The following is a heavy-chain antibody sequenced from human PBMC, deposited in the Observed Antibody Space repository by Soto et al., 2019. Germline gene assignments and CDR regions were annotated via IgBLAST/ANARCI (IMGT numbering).Heavy chain of an antibody. V-gene: IGHV3-33*01. Sequence: QVQLVESGGGVVQPGRSLRLSCAASGFTFSSYGMHWVRQAPGKGLEWVAVIWYDGSNKYYADSVKGRFTISRDNSKNTLYLQMNSLRAEETAVYYCARGSDSSGYYLNYYYYGMDVWGQGTTVTVSS. D-gene: IGHD3-22*01. CDR2: IWYDGSNK. CDR3: ARGSDSSGYYLNYYYYGMDV. CDR1: GFTFSSYG. J-gene: IGHJ6*02.